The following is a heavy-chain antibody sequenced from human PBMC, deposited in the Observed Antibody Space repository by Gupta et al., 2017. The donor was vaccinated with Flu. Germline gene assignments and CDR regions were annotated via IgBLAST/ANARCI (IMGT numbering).Heavy chain of an antibody. D-gene: IGHD6-13*01. CDR1: GGSFSGYY. CDR3: ARGMQYSSSWYYFDY. V-gene: IGHV4-34*01. Sequence: QVQLQQWGAGLLKPSETLSLTCAVYGGSFSGYYWSWIRRPPGKGLEWIGESNHSGSTNYNPSLKSRVTISVDTSKNQFSLKLSSVTAADTAVYYCARGMQYSSSWYYFDYWGQGTLVTVSS. CDR2: SNHSGST. J-gene: IGHJ4*02.